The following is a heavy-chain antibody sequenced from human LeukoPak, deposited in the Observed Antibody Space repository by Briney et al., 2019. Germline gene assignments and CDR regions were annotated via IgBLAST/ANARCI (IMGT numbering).Heavy chain of an antibody. Sequence: PGGSLRLSCAASGITFNIYGMYWVRQAPGKGLEWVAFIRYDGSNKYYAGSVKGRFTISRESANNFLFLQMNGLGVGDTAVYYCARQISYYFDSSGYYAGAFDIWGQGTMVTVSS. D-gene: IGHD3-22*01. CDR3: ARQISYYFDSSGYYAGAFDI. CDR2: IRYDGSNK. CDR1: GITFNIYG. J-gene: IGHJ3*02. V-gene: IGHV3-30*02.